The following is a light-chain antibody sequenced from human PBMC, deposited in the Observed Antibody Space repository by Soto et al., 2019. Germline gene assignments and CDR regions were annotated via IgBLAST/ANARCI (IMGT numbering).Light chain of an antibody. CDR2: SAS. CDR1: QRINIY. V-gene: IGKV1-39*01. J-gene: IGKJ5*01. Sequence: DIQMPQSPGSLSTSIGDRVTITFRASQRINIYLNWYRQKPGKAPELLIYSASNLQSGVPSRFSGSGSGTDFTLTISGLQPEDFATYYCQQSFSTPTFGQGTRLEIK. CDR3: QQSFSTPT.